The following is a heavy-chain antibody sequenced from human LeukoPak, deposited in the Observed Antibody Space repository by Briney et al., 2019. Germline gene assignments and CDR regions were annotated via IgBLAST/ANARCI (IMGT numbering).Heavy chain of an antibody. CDR2: IITIFGTA. CDR1: GGTFSSYA. V-gene: IGHV1-69*05. CDR3: TIYYDSSGDGY. D-gene: IGHD3-22*01. J-gene: IGHJ4*02. Sequence: SVTVSCKASGGTFSSYAISWVRQAPGQGLEWMGGIITIFGTANYAQKFQGRVTINTDGSTSTAYMELSSLRSEDTAVYYCTIYYDSSGDGYWGQGTLVTVSS.